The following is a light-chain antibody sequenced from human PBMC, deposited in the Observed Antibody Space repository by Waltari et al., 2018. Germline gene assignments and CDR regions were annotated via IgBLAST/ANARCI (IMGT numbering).Light chain of an antibody. V-gene: IGKV3-11*01. CDR1: HYIGAD. Sequence: IVLTQSPATVSLFPGERATLSCRASHYIGADLAWYQQNPGQAPRPLVYDSYNRAPGIPARFSGSGSGTDFTLAITSLDPEDSAVYYCQQRNDFPITFGQGTRVGI. CDR3: QQRNDFPIT. J-gene: IGKJ5*01. CDR2: DSY.